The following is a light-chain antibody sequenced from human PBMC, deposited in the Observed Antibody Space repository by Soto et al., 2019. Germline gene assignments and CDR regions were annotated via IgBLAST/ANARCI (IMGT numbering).Light chain of an antibody. CDR1: QGVTSNY. V-gene: IGKV3-20*01. CDR2: DAA. CDR3: QQYGSSPFT. J-gene: IGKJ2*01. Sequence: EIVLTQSPGTLSLSPGERATLSCLASQGVTSNYLIWYQQKPSQAPSPLIYDAANRATGIPDRFSGSGSGTDFTLTTSRLEPEDFAVYYCQQYGSSPFTFGQGTKLEIK.